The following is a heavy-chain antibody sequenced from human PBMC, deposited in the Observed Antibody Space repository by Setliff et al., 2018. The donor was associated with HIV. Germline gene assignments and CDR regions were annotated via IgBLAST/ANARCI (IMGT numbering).Heavy chain of an antibody. Sequence: ASVKVSCKASGGTFNTHAFSWVRQAPGQGLEWMGGIIPVRGLANYARNFQGRVTITADTSTNTAYLEVVSLRSEDTVIYYCARHYFDSNSCYRPPFDSWGQGTPVTVSS. CDR3: ARHYFDSNSCYRPPFDS. CDR1: GGTFNTHA. CDR2: IIPVRGLA. D-gene: IGHD3-22*01. J-gene: IGHJ5*01. V-gene: IGHV1-69*10.